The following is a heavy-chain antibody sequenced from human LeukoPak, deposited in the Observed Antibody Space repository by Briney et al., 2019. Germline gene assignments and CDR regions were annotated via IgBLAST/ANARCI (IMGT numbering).Heavy chain of an antibody. CDR1: GVSISGYY. D-gene: IGHD3-10*01. CDR3: ARQISGNRDY. Sequence: SETLSLTCTVSGVSISGYYWIWIRQSPRRGLEYIGSIFYREGFSYGGTIFYNPSFQSRVTISVDTSKNAFSLRLSSVTAADTAVYYCARQISGNRDYWGQGTLVTVSA. J-gene: IGHJ4*02. CDR2: IFYREGFSYGGTI. V-gene: IGHV4-59*05.